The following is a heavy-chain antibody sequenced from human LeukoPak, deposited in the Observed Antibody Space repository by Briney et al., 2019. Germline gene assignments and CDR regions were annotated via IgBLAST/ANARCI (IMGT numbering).Heavy chain of an antibody. CDR2: IIPIFGTA. CDR3: ASLYDYGDYGGGY. D-gene: IGHD4-17*01. J-gene: IGHJ4*02. CDR1: GGTFSSYA. Sequence: SVKVSCKASGGTFSSYAISWVRQAPGQGLEWMGGIIPIFGTANYAQKFQGRVTITADESTNTAYMELSSLRSEDTAVYYCASLYDYGDYGGGYWGQGTLVTVSS. V-gene: IGHV1-69*01.